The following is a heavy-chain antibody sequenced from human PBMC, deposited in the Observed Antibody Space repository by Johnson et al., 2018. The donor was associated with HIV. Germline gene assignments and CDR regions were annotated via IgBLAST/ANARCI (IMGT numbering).Heavy chain of an antibody. J-gene: IGHJ3*02. V-gene: IGHV3-53*01. D-gene: IGHD2-21*02. Sequence: VQLVESGGKLIQPGGSLRLSFAASEFTVSSNYMSWVRQAPGKGLEWVSIIYDGDATYYADSVKGRFTISRDNAKNTLFLQMNSLRAEDTAVYYCARASDSYCSADCYGDGFQISDQGTKVIVSS. CDR3: ARASDSYCSADCYGDGFQI. CDR2: IYDGDAT. CDR1: EFTVSSNY.